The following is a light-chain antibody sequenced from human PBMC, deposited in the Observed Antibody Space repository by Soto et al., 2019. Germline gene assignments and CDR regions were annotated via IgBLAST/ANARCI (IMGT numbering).Light chain of an antibody. J-gene: IGKJ2*01. CDR3: QQYNAFYT. CDR1: QSINRW. V-gene: IGKV1-5*01. Sequence: DIQMTQSPPTLSACVGDRVTITCRAGQSINRWLAWYQQKPGRAPKLLIYDVSTLQSGVPSRFSGSGSETEFILTISSLQPDDFATYYCQQYNAFYTFGQGTKVDIK. CDR2: DVS.